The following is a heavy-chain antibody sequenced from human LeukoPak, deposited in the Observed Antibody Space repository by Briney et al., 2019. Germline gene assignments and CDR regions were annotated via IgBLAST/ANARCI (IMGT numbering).Heavy chain of an antibody. J-gene: IGHJ6*02. V-gene: IGHV4-34*01. D-gene: IGHD1-26*01. Sequence: SETLSLTCAVYGGPFSHYYWTWIRQPPGKGLEWIGEINERGSTNYDPSLKSRVTISVDTSKTHFSLNLTSVTAADTAVYYCASRIGRYLYYFGMDVWGQGTTVTVSS. CDR1: GGPFSHYY. CDR3: ASRIGRYLYYFGMDV. CDR2: INERGST.